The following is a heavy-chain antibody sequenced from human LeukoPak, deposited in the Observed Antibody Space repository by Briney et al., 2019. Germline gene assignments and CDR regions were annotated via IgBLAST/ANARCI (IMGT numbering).Heavy chain of an antibody. V-gene: IGHV3-23*01. J-gene: IGHJ4*02. CDR3: AKLGGYGDYAR. Sequence: GGSLRLSCAASGFTFSTYAMSWVRQAPGKGREWVSAISGSGSRTYYADSVKGRFTISRDKSKNTLYLQMNSLRAEDTALYYCAKLGGYGDYARWGQGTLVTVSS. CDR1: GFTFSTYA. CDR2: ISGSGSRT. D-gene: IGHD4-17*01.